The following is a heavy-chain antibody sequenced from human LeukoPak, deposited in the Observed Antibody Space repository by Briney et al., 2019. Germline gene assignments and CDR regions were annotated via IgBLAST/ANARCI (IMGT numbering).Heavy chain of an antibody. CDR1: GGSFSGYY. J-gene: IGHJ5*02. CDR2: INHSGST. D-gene: IGHD3-3*01. V-gene: IGHV4-34*01. CDR3: ARGGYDFWSGYYTDWFDP. Sequence: SETLSPTCAVYGGSFSGYYWSWIRQPPGKGLEWIGEINHSGSTNYNPSLKSRVTISVDTSKNQFSLKLSSVTAADTAVYYCARGGYDFWSGYYTDWFDPWGQGTLVTVSS.